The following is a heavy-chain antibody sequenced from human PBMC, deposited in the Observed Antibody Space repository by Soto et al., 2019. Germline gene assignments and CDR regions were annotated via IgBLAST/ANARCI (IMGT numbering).Heavy chain of an antibody. CDR2: ISAYNGNT. D-gene: IGHD2-2*01. J-gene: IGHJ5*02. Sequence: ASVKVSCKASGYTFTSYGISWVRQAPGQGLEWMGWISAYNGNTNYAQKLQGRVTMTTDTSTSTAYMELRSLRSDDTAVYYCARGARSDYCSSTSCYPGGYNWFDPWGQGTLVTVSS. CDR3: ARGARSDYCSSTSCYPGGYNWFDP. V-gene: IGHV1-18*01. CDR1: GYTFTSYG.